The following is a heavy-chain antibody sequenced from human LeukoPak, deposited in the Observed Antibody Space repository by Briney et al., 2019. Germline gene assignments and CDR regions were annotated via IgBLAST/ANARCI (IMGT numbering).Heavy chain of an antibody. CDR3: ASLGLLWFGELNPDY. V-gene: IGHV3-48*01. CDR2: ISSSSSTI. D-gene: IGHD3-10*01. J-gene: IGHJ4*02. CDR1: GFTFSSYR. Sequence: PGGSLRLSCAASGFTFSSYRMNWVRQAPGKGLEWVSYISSSSSTIYYADSVKGRFTISRDNAKNSLYLQMNSLRAEDTAVYYCASLGLLWFGELNPDYWGQGTLVTVSS.